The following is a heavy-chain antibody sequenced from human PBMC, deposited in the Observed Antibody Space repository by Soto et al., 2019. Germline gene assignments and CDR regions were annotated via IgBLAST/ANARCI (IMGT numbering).Heavy chain of an antibody. V-gene: IGHV1-69*13. CDR2: IIPIFGTA. D-gene: IGHD3-22*01. CDR3: VRDYYDGSASYGFEF. CDR1: GGTFSSYA. Sequence: SVKVSCKASGGTFSSYAISWVRQAPGQGLEWMGGIIPIFGTANYAQKFQGRVTITADESTSTAYMELNRLTSNDTAVYYCVRDYYDGSASYGFEFWGQGTPVTVSS. J-gene: IGHJ4*03.